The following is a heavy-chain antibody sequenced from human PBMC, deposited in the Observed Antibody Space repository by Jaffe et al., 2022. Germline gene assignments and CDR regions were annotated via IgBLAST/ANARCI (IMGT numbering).Heavy chain of an antibody. V-gene: IGHV2-5*01. J-gene: IGHJ5*02. CDR3: AHSALGGYCSSTSCYAWFDP. CDR2: IYWNDDK. D-gene: IGHD2-2*01. Sequence: QITLKESGPTLVKPTQTLTLTCTFSGFSLSTSGVGVGWIRQPPGKALEWLALIYWNDDKRYSPSLKSRLTITKDTSKNQVVLTMTNMDPVDTATYYCAHSALGGYCSSTSCYAWFDPWGQGTLVTVSS. CDR1: GFSLSTSGVG.